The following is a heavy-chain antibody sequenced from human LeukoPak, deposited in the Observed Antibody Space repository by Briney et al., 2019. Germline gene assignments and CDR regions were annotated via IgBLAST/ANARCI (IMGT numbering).Heavy chain of an antibody. D-gene: IGHD3-9*01. Sequence: SETLSLTCTVSGGSISSGGYYWSWIRQHPGKGLEWIGYIYYSGSTYYNPSLKSRVTISVDTSKNQFSLKLSSVTAADTAVYYWGRVGADNLTCYGAFDIWGQGTMVTVSS. J-gene: IGHJ3*02. CDR3: GRVGADNLTCYGAFDI. CDR1: GGSISSGGYY. CDR2: IYYSGST. V-gene: IGHV4-31*03.